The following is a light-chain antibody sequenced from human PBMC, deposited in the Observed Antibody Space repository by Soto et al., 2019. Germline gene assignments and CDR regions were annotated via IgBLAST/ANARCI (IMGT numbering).Light chain of an antibody. CDR1: QSVSSY. V-gene: IGKV3-11*01. CDR3: QQYGSSYPWT. J-gene: IGKJ1*01. Sequence: EIVLTQSPATLSLSPGERATLSCRGSQSVSSYLAWYQQKPGQAPRLLIYDASNRATGIPARFSGSGSGTDFTLTVSSLEPEDFAVYYCQQYGSSYPWTFGQGTKVDIK. CDR2: DAS.